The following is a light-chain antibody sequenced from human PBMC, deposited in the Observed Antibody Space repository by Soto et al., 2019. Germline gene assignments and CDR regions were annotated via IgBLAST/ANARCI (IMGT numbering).Light chain of an antibody. CDR1: SSNIGAGCE. Sequence: QSVLTQPPSVSGAPGQRVTISCTGCSSNIGAGCEVHWYQHLPGKAPKLLIYGNTNRPSGVPDRFSGSKSGTSASLAITELQAEDEADYYCQSYDSSLSASYVFGGGTKVTVL. J-gene: IGLJ1*01. V-gene: IGLV1-40*01. CDR2: GNT. CDR3: QSYDSSLSASYV.